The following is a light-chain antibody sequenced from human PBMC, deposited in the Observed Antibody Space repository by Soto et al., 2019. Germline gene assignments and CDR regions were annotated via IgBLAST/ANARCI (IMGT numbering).Light chain of an antibody. CDR3: QQYYDTPYS. J-gene: IGKJ2*01. CDR2: WAS. Sequence: DIVVTQSPESLSVSLGERATIRCKSSHSVLYGRNNKHYLAWYQQKAGQSPKLLIYWASTREPGVPDRFSGSGSGTDFTLTISSLQAEDVAIYYCQQYYDTPYSFGQGTKLEIK. V-gene: IGKV4-1*01. CDR1: HSVLYGRNNKHY.